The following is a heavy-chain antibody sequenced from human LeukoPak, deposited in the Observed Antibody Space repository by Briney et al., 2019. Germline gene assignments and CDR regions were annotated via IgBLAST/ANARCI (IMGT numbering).Heavy chain of an antibody. CDR2: INQDGSEK. CDR1: GFTFNNYW. D-gene: IGHD2-21*02. J-gene: IGHJ3*02. Sequence: GGSLRLSCAASGFTFNNYWMTWVRQAPGKGLEWVANINQDGSEKFYVDSVKGRFTISRDIAKNSLYLQMNSLRAEDTAVYYCARDVLSVVTAMGRGAFDIWGQGTMVTVSS. CDR3: ARDVLSVVTAMGRGAFDI. V-gene: IGHV3-7*01.